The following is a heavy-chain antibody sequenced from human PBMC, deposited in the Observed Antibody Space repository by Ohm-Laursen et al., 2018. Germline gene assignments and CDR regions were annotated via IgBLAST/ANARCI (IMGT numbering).Heavy chain of an antibody. J-gene: IGHJ4*02. V-gene: IGHV3-9*01. Sequence: SLRLSCSASGFTFDDYAMHWVRQAPGKGLEWVSGISWNSGSIGYADSVKGRFTISRDNAKNSLYLQMNSLRAEDTALYYCAKDMGADYGGNPEGHGYWGQGTLVTVSS. CDR2: ISWNSGSI. D-gene: IGHD4-23*01. CDR3: AKDMGADYGGNPEGHGY. CDR1: GFTFDDYA.